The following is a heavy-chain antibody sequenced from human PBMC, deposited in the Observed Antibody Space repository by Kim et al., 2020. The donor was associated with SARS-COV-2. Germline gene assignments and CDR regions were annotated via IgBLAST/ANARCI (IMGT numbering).Heavy chain of an antibody. Sequence: ASVKVSCKVSGYTLTELSMHWVRQAPGKGLEWMGGFDPEDAETIYAQNFQGRVTMTEDSSTDTAYMELTSLRSEVTAVYYCATTSNDILTDHPIPPHYYYHYVDVWGKGTTVTVSS. J-gene: IGHJ6*03. CDR3: ATTSNDILTDHPIPPHYYYHYVDV. CDR1: GYTLTELS. V-gene: IGHV1-24*01. D-gene: IGHD3-9*01. CDR2: FDPEDAET.